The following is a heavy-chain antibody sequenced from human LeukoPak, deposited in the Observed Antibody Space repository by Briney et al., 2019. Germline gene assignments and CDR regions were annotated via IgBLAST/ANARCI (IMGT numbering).Heavy chain of an antibody. CDR1: GYSISSGYY. Sequence: SETLSLTXTVSGYSISSGYYWGWIRQPPGKGLEWIGSIYHSGSTYYNPSLKSRVTISVDTSKNQFSLKLSSVTAADTAVYYCARVGGYCSSTSCSPSDYYYYYYMDVWGKGTTVTVSS. CDR2: IYHSGST. V-gene: IGHV4-38-2*02. CDR3: ARVGGYCSSTSCSPSDYYYYYYMDV. D-gene: IGHD2-2*01. J-gene: IGHJ6*03.